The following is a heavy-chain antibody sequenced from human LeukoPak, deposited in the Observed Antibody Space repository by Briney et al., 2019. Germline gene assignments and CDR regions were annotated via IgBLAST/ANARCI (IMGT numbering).Heavy chain of an antibody. CDR2: IYYSGST. CDR1: GGSISSYY. J-gene: IGHJ4*02. CDR3: AREPWDSSSSFYYFDY. V-gene: IGHV4-59*01. Sequence: TSETLSLTCTVSGGSISSYYWSWIRQPPGKGLGWIGYIYYSGSTNYNPSLKSRVTISVDTSKNQFSLKLSSVIAADTAVYYCAREPWDSSSSFYYFDYWGQGTLVTVSS. D-gene: IGHD6-6*01.